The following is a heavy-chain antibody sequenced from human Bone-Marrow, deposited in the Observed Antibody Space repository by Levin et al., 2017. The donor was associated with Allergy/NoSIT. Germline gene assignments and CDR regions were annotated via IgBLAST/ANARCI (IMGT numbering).Heavy chain of an antibody. D-gene: IGHD6-19*01. Sequence: PAGGSLRLSCAASQFTFGDYGMHWVRQAPGKGLEWVAGISHDESEKYYIDSVKGRFTISRDNSKSTLFLQMINLRSEDTAVYYCAKGGQWLVAPHDYWGQGTVVTVSS. CDR2: ISHDESEK. CDR3: AKGGQWLVAPHDY. CDR1: QFTFGDYG. J-gene: IGHJ4*02. V-gene: IGHV3-30*18.